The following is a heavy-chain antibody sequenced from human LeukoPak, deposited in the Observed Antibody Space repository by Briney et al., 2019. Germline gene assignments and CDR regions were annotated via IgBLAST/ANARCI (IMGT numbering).Heavy chain of an antibody. CDR3: ARDLGMYCSGGTCYYEGDFDY. CDR1: GYSFTDHY. D-gene: IGHD2-15*01. Sequence: ASVTVSCKASGYSFTDHYIHWVRQAPGQGLEWMGWINPNNDGTKYAQKFQVRVTMTRDTSISTAYMELSRLAPDDTAVYYCARDLGMYCSGGTCYYEGDFDYWGQGTLVTVSS. CDR2: INPNNDGT. J-gene: IGHJ4*02. V-gene: IGHV1-2*02.